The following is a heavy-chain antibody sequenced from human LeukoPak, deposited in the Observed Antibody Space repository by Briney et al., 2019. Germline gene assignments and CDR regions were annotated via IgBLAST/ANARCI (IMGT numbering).Heavy chain of an antibody. J-gene: IGHJ4*02. CDR2: INPNSGGT. V-gene: IGHV1-2*02. CDR3: TRGVFGGYYFDY. D-gene: IGHD3-10*01. Sequence: ASVKVSCKASGYTFTGYYMHWVRQAPGQGLEWMGWINPNSGGTNYAQKFQGRVTMTRDTSISTAYMELSRLRSDDTAVYYCTRGVFGGYYFDYWGQGTLVTVSS. CDR1: GYTFTGYY.